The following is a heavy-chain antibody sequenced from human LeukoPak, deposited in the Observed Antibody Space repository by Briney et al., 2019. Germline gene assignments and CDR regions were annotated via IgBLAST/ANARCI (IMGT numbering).Heavy chain of an antibody. CDR2: IRSKAYGGTT. Sequence: LAGGSLRLSCTASGFTFGDYAMSWVRQAPGKGLEWVGFIRSKAYGGTTEYAASVKGRFTISRDDSKSIAYLQMNSLKTEDTAVYYCTRDWGGYCSSTSCYAFMDYWGQGTLVTVSS. D-gene: IGHD2-2*01. CDR1: GFTFGDYA. J-gene: IGHJ4*02. CDR3: TRDWGGYCSSTSCYAFMDY. V-gene: IGHV3-49*04.